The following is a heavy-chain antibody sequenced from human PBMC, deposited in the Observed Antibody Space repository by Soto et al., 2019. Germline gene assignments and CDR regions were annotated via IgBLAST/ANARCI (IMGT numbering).Heavy chain of an antibody. V-gene: IGHV3-23*01. D-gene: IGHD6-6*01. Sequence: HPGGSLRLSCAGSGFTFASYVMTWVRQAPGKGLEWVSSISATGGSTYYAGSVKGRFTISRDNSKNTLFLQMNSLRAEDTAIYYCANDEHHRRSIGFDYWGQGTLVTVSS. J-gene: IGHJ4*02. CDR2: ISATGGST. CDR3: ANDEHHRRSIGFDY. CDR1: GFTFASYV.